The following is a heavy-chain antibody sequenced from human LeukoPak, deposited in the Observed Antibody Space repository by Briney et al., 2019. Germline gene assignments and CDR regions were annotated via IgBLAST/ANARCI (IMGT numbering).Heavy chain of an antibody. V-gene: IGHV4-39*01. CDR3: ARRQPAYYFDY. CDR2: VYYSGRT. D-gene: IGHD2-2*01. CDR1: GGSISGSSYY. J-gene: IGHJ4*02. Sequence: SETLSLTCTVSGGSISGSSYYWGWIRQPPGEGLEWIGSVYYSGRTYYNPSLKSQVTISVDTSKNQFSLKLSSVTAADTAVYYCARRQPAYYFDYWGQGTLVTVSS.